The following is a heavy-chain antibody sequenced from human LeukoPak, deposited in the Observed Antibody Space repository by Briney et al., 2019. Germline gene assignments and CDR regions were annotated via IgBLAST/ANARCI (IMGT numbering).Heavy chain of an antibody. Sequence: SQTLSLTCAISGDSVSSNSAAWNWIRQSPSRGLEWLGRTYYRSKWYNDYAVSVKSRITINPDTSKNQFSLQLNSVTPEDTAVYYCARDLARIVGAEDAFDIWGQGTMVTVSS. CDR1: GDSVSSNSAA. D-gene: IGHD1-26*01. CDR3: ARDLARIVGAEDAFDI. J-gene: IGHJ3*02. CDR2: TYYRSKWYN. V-gene: IGHV6-1*01.